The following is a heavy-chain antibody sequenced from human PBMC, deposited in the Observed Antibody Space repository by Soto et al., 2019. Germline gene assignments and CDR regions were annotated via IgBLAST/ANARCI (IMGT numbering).Heavy chain of an antibody. J-gene: IGHJ3*02. Sequence: GGSLRLSCAASGFTFISYGMHWVRQAPGKGLEWVAVISYDGSNKYYADSVKGRFTISRDNSKNTLYLQMNSLRAEDTAVYYCAKSPTGGYYDSSGYWDAFDIWGQGTMVTVSS. CDR2: ISYDGSNK. D-gene: IGHD3-22*01. CDR3: AKSPTGGYYDSSGYWDAFDI. V-gene: IGHV3-30*18. CDR1: GFTFISYG.